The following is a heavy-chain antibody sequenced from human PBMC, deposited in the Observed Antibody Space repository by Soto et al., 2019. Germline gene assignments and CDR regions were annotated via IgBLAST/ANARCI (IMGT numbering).Heavy chain of an antibody. J-gene: IGHJ4*02. Sequence: GGSLRLSCEASGFTFSSYSMYWVRRAPGKGLEWVSSIRQSGDRSSYADSAKGRFTISRDNSKNTLYLQMNGLRLDDTAVYYCVTAVRTRLDNWGPGTLVTVS. V-gene: IGHV3-23*01. CDR3: VTAVRTRLDN. CDR2: IRQSGDRS. D-gene: IGHD3-10*01. CDR1: GFTFSSYS.